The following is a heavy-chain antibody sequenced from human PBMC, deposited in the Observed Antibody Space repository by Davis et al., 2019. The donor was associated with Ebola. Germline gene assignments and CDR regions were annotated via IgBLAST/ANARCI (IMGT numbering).Heavy chain of an antibody. J-gene: IGHJ4*02. V-gene: IGHV1-8*01. CDR2: MNPNSGNT. Sequence: AASVKVSCKASGYTFTSCDINWVRQATGQGLEWMGWMNPNSGNTGYAQNFQGRVTMTRNTSISTAYMELSSLRSEDTAVYYCASSAGTPVTTGYWGQGTLVTVSS. CDR3: ASSAGTPVTTGY. CDR1: GYTFTSCD. D-gene: IGHD4-17*01.